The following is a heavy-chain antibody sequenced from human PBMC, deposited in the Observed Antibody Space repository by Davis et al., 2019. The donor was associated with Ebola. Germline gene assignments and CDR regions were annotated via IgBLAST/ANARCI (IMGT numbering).Heavy chain of an antibody. D-gene: IGHD6-19*01. CDR3: AREVAGGGIFIFGDAFDI. CDR1: GFTFSSYS. V-gene: IGHV3-21*01. J-gene: IGHJ3*02. CDR2: ISSSSSYI. Sequence: PGGSLRLSCAASGFTFSSYSMNWVRQAPGKGLEWVSSISSSSSYIYYADSVKGRFTISRDNAKNSLYLQMNSLRAEDTAVYYCAREVAGGGIFIFGDAFDIWGQGTMVTVSS.